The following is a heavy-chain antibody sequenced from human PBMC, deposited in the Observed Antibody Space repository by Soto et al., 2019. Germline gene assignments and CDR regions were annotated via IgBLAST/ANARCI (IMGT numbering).Heavy chain of an antibody. J-gene: IGHJ4*02. Sequence: SVKVSCKASGGTFSSYAISWARQAPGQGLEWMGGIIPIFGTANYAQKFQGRVTITADKSTSTAYMELSSLRSEDTAVYYCARSKLSIAARPLDYWGQGTLVTVSS. D-gene: IGHD6-6*01. CDR2: IIPIFGTA. CDR1: GGTFSSYA. V-gene: IGHV1-69*06. CDR3: ARSKLSIAARPLDY.